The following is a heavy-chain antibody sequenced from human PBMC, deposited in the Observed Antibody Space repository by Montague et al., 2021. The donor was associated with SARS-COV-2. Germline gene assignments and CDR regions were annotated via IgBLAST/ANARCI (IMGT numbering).Heavy chain of an antibody. D-gene: IGHD6-19*01. Sequence: SETLSLTCTVSGGSTASHYWNWIRQSQGRRTEWIGYVYYNGDTKYNHSLQSRVTISIDTSENKFSLRLNSVTAADTAVDFCARGWAFDPWGQGRLVTVSS. CDR1: GGSTASHY. CDR3: ARGWAFDP. J-gene: IGHJ3*01. V-gene: IGHV4-59*08. CDR2: VYYNGDT.